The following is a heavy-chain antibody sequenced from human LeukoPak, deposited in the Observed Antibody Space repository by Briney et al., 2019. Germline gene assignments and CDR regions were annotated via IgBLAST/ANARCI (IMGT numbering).Heavy chain of an antibody. CDR1: GFTFSSYE. J-gene: IGHJ4*02. CDR2: ISYTGSNK. D-gene: IGHD3-10*02. V-gene: IGHV3-48*03. CDR3: ARVFVGENFDY. Sequence: GGSLRLSCAASGFTFSSYEMNWVRQAPGKGLEWLSYISYTGSNKYYADSVKGRFTISRDNAKNSLYLQMNSLRVEDTAVYFCARVFVGENFDYWGQGTLVTVSS.